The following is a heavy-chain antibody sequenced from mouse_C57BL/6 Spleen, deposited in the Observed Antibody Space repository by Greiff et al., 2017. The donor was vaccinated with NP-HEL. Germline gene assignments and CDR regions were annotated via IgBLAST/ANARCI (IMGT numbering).Heavy chain of an antibody. V-gene: IGHV1-61*01. J-gene: IGHJ1*03. CDR3: ARRRTTVVAHWYFDV. CDR1: GYTFTSYW. Sequence: QVQLQQPGAELVRPGSSVKLSCKASGYTFTSYWMDWVKQRPGQGLEWIGNIYPSDSETNYNQKFKDKATLTVDKSSSTAYMQLSSLTSEDSAVYYGARRRTTVVAHWYFDVWGTGTTVTVSS. D-gene: IGHD1-1*01. CDR2: IYPSDSET.